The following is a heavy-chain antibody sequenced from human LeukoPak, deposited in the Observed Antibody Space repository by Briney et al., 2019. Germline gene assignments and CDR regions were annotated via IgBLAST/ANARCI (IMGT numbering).Heavy chain of an antibody. V-gene: IGHV3-30*02. CDR3: ARDFDDVNGDFYYIPDF. CDR1: GFQFSRNG. Sequence: GGSLRPSCAASGFQFSRNGMHWVRQAPGKGLEWVAFIRYDGTKKFYGDSVRGRFTISRDNSKNTLYLEMNSLRHEDTAVYSCARDFDDVNGDFYYIPDFWGQGTLVTVSS. J-gene: IGHJ4*02. D-gene: IGHD3-10*02. CDR2: IRYDGTKK.